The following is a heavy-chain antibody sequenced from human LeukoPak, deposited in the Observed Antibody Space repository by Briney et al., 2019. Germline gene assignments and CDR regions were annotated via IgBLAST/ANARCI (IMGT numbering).Heavy chain of an antibody. CDR1: GFTFDDYA. J-gene: IGHJ4*02. CDR2: ISWNSGSI. Sequence: GRSLRLSCAASGFTFDDYAMHWVRQAPGKGLEWVSGISWNSGSIGYADSVKGRFTISRDNAENSLYLQMNSLRAEDTALYYCAKDSDHYDSSGYLDYWGQGTLVTVSS. V-gene: IGHV3-9*01. D-gene: IGHD3-22*01. CDR3: AKDSDHYDSSGYLDY.